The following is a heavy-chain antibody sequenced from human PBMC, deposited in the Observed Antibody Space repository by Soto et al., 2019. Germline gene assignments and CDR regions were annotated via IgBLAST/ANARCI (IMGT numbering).Heavy chain of an antibody. J-gene: IGHJ3*02. Sequence: GGSLRLSCAASGFTFSSYAMHWVRQAPGKGLEYVSAISSNGGSTYYANSVKGRFTISRDNSKNTLYLQMGSLRAEDMAVYYCARARDYGVLFDIWGQGTMVTVSS. CDR1: GFTFSSYA. CDR2: ISSNGGST. D-gene: IGHD4-17*01. CDR3: ARARDYGVLFDI. V-gene: IGHV3-64*01.